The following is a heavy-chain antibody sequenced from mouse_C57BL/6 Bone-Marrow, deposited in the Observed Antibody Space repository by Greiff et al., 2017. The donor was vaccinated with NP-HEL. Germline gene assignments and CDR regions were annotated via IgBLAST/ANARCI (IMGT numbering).Heavy chain of an antibody. Sequence: EVQLQESVAELVRPGASVKLSCTASGFNIKNTYMHWVKQRPEQGLEWIGRIDPANGNTKYAPKFQGKATITADTSSNTAYLQLSSLTSEDTAIYYCASLSYDGYPYYYAMDYWGQGTSVTVSS. CDR2: IDPANGNT. V-gene: IGHV14-3*01. CDR3: ASLSYDGYPYYYAMDY. D-gene: IGHD2-3*01. CDR1: GFNIKNTY. J-gene: IGHJ4*01.